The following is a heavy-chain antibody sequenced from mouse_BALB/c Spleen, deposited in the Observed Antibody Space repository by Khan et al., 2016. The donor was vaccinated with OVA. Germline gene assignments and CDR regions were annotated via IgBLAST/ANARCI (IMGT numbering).Heavy chain of an antibody. CDR3: ARQPYYHYYIMDY. D-gene: IGHD2-10*01. CDR1: GFPLTDYG. J-gene: IGHJ4*01. CDR2: IWSDGST. V-gene: IGHV2-6-1*01. Sequence: VQLEESGPGLVAPSQSLSITCTISGFPLTDYGVHWVRQPPGRGLEWMVVIWSDGSTTYNSALKSRLSIIKDNSKSQIFLKMNSLQTDDTAMYYCARQPYYHYYIMDYWGQGTSVTVSS.